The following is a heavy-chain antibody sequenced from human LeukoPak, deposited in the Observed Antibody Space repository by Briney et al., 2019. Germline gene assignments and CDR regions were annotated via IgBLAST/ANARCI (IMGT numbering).Heavy chain of an antibody. CDR3: ARVGASGWFAY. J-gene: IGHJ5*01. V-gene: IGHV3-64*01. Sequence: GGSLRLSCAASGFTFSSCAIHWVSRAPGKGLEYVSGISYDGTGTYYANSVKGRFTISRDNSRNTLYLQMGSLRAEDMAVYYCARVGASGWFAYWGQGTLVTVSP. D-gene: IGHD6-19*01. CDR1: GFTFSSCA. CDR2: ISYDGTGT.